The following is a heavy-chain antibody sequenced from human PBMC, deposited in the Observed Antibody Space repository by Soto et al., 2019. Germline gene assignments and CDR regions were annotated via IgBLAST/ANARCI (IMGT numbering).Heavy chain of an antibody. CDR1: GYTFTSYG. CDR2: ISAYNGNT. V-gene: IGHV1-18*04. Sequence: ASVKVSCKASGYTFTSYGISWVRQAPGRGLEWMGWISAYNGNTNYAQKLQGRVTMTTDTSTSTAYVELRSLRSDDTAVYYCARGRRAATKIYYYYGMDVWGQGTTVTVSS. J-gene: IGHJ6*02. CDR3: ARGRRAATKIYYYYGMDV. D-gene: IGHD2-15*01.